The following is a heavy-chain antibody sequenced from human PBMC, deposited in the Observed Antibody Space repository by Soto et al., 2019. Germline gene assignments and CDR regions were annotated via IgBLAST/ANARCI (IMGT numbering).Heavy chain of an antibody. Sequence: PGGSLRLSCAASGFTFSSYAMHWVRQAPGKGLEWVAVISYDGSNKYYADSVKGRFTISRDNSKNTLYLQMNSLRAEDTAVYYCARGRYSSGWYGPIYFDYWGQGTLVTVSS. CDR3: ARGRYSSGWYGPIYFDY. CDR2: ISYDGSNK. D-gene: IGHD6-19*01. CDR1: GFTFSSYA. J-gene: IGHJ4*02. V-gene: IGHV3-30-3*01.